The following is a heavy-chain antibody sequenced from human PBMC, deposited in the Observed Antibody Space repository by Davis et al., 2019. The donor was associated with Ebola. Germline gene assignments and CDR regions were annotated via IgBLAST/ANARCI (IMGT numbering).Heavy chain of an antibody. CDR2: INPSGGST. J-gene: IGHJ6*02. Sequence: AASVKVSCKASGYTFTSYYMHWVRQAPGQGLEWMGIINPSGGSTSYAQKFQGRVTMTRDTSTSTVYMELSSLRSEDTAVYYCARVLRLSSSWRQYYYGMDVWGQGTTVTVSS. D-gene: IGHD6-13*01. CDR3: ARVLRLSSSWRQYYYGMDV. V-gene: IGHV1-46*01. CDR1: GYTFTSYY.